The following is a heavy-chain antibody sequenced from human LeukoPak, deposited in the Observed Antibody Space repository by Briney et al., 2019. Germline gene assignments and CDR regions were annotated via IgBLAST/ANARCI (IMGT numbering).Heavy chain of an antibody. J-gene: IGHJ5*02. CDR2: IKQDGSEK. V-gene: IGHV3-7*04. CDR1: GSTFSSYW. CDR3: ARGLNWFDP. Sequence: GGSLRLSCAASGSTFSSYWMSWVRQAPGKGLEWVANIKQDGSEKYYVDSVKGRFTISRDNAKNSLYLQMNSLRAEDTAVYYCARGLNWFDPWGQGTLVTVSS.